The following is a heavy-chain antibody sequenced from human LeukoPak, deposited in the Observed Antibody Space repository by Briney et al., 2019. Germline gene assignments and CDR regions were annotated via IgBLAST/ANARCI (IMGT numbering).Heavy chain of an antibody. D-gene: IGHD3-22*01. Sequence: SVKVSCKVSGYTLTELSMHWVRQAPGKGLEWMGGFDPEDGETIYAQKFQGRVTITADKSTSTAYMELSSLRSEDTAVYYCAWGSSGYYYFDYWGQGTLVTVSS. V-gene: IGHV1-24*01. CDR2: FDPEDGET. CDR3: AWGSSGYYYFDY. CDR1: GYTLTELS. J-gene: IGHJ4*02.